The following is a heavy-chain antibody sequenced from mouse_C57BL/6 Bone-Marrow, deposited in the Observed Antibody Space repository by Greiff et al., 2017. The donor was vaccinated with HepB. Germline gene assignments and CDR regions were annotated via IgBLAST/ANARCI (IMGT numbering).Heavy chain of an antibody. CDR2: IHPNSGST. Sequence: QVQLQQPGAELVKPGASVKLSCKASGYTFTSYWMHWVMQRPGQGLEWIGMIHPNSGSTNYNEKFKSKDTLTVDKSSSTAYIQLSSLTSEDSAVYYCARGPWFACWGQGTVVSVSA. CDR1: GYTFTSYW. V-gene: IGHV1-64*01. J-gene: IGHJ3*01. CDR3: ARGPWFAC.